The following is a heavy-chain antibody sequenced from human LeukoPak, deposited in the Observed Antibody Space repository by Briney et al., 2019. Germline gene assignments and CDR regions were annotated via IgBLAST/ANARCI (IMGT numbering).Heavy chain of an antibody. V-gene: IGHV3-23*01. CDR3: AKRCTSCFVYYYMDV. CDR1: GFTFSSYA. J-gene: IGHJ6*03. Sequence: GGSLRLSCAASGFTFSSYAMSWVRQAPGKGLEWVSAISGRGGSTYYADSVKGQFTISRDNSNNTLYLQMNSLRAEDTAVYYCAKRCTSCFVYYYMDVWGKGTTVTVSS. D-gene: IGHD2-2*01. CDR2: ISGRGGST.